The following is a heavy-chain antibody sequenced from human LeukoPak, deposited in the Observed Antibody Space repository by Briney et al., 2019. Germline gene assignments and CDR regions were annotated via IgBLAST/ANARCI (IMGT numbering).Heavy chain of an antibody. CDR3: ARMGLPAWELRR. V-gene: IGHV3-74*01. CDR2: IDGDGSKT. D-gene: IGHD1-7*01. J-gene: IGHJ4*02. Sequence: GGALRLSCEASGFTFNRYLLDWVGQAPGKELAGVADIDGDGSKTNYADSVKGRFIISSDNANKEVFVQTNSLRVDDAHVCFLARMGLPAWELRRWGEGVLVSVSS. CDR1: GFTFNRYL.